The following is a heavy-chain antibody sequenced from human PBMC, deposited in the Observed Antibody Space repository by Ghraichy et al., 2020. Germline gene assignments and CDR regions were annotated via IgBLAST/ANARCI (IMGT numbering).Heavy chain of an antibody. V-gene: IGHV4-39*01. CDR3: ARQVPYSGYAKPNAYFDF. J-gene: IGHJ4*01. D-gene: IGHD5-12*01. CDR1: GGSISRSTYF. Sequence: SETLSLTCTVFGGSISRSTYFWGWIRQPPGKGLEWVGNIFYSGTTYYNPSLRSRVTISVDTSQNQFSLELRSVTAADTAVYYCARQVPYSGYAKPNAYFDFWGHGTLVTASS. CDR2: IFYSGTT.